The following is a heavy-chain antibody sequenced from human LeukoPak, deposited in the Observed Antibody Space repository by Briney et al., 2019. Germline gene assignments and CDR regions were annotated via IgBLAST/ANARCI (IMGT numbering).Heavy chain of an antibody. CDR2: IIPILGIA. D-gene: IGHD6-19*01. Sequence: SVKVSCKASGGTFSSYTISWVRQAPGQGLEWMGRIIPILGIANYAQKFQGRVTITADKSTSTAYMELSSRRSEDTAVYYCAGAQAVAGPIDYYYMDVWGKGTTVTVSS. V-gene: IGHV1-69*02. CDR1: GGTFSSYT. CDR3: AGAQAVAGPIDYYYMDV. J-gene: IGHJ6*03.